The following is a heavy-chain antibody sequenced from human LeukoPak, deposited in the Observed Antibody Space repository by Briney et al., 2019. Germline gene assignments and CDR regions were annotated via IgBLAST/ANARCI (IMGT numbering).Heavy chain of an antibody. V-gene: IGHV4-30-2*01. CDR3: ARETYYYGMDV. J-gene: IGHJ6*02. CDR1: GGSISSGGYS. CDR2: IYHSGST. Sequence: SETLSLTCAVSGGSISSGGYSWSWIRQPPGKGLEWIGYIYHSGSTYYNPSLKSRVTISVDRSKNQFSLKLSSVTAADTAVYYRARETYYYGMDVWGQGTTVTVSS.